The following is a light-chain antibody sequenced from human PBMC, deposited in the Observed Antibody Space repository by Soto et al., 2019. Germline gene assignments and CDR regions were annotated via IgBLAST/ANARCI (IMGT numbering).Light chain of an antibody. CDR2: DDS. V-gene: IGLV3-21*02. CDR3: QVWESTSDHLYV. CDR1: NIGSKG. J-gene: IGLJ7*01. Sequence: SYELTQPPSVSVAPGQTARITCGGNNIGSKGVQWYQQKPGQAPILVVYDDSARPAGIPRRFSGSNSGDAATLTITRVEAGDEADYYCQVWESTSDHLYVFGGGTQLTV.